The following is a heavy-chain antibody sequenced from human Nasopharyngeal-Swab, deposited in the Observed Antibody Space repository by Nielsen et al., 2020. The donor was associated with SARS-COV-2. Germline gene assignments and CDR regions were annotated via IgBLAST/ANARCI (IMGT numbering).Heavy chain of an antibody. CDR1: GYTFTSYA. Sequence: ASVKVSCKASGYTFTSYAMQWVRQAPGQRLEWMGWINAGNGNTKYSQKFQGRVTITRDTSASTAYMELSSLRSEDTAVYYCARGRGYYYGMDVWGQGTTVTVSS. J-gene: IGHJ6*02. CDR3: ARGRGYYYGMDV. V-gene: IGHV1-3*01. CDR2: INAGNGNT.